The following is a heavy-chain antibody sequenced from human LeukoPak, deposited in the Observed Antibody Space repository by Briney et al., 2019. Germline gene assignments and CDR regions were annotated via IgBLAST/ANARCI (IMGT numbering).Heavy chain of an antibody. Sequence: GGSLRLSCAASGFTISSHWMTWVRHASGKGLEWVANINQDGSERYYVDSVKGRFTISRDNAKNSLSLQMNSLRAEDTAVYYCARSNAMGVWGQGTTVTVSS. CDR3: ARSNAMGV. V-gene: IGHV3-7*01. CDR2: INQDGSER. J-gene: IGHJ6*02. CDR1: GFTISSHW.